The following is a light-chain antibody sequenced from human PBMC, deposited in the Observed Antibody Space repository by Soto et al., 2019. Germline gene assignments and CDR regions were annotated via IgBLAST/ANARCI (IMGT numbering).Light chain of an antibody. CDR2: GAS. Sequence: EIVMTQSPATLSVSPGERATLSCRASQSISSNLAWYQQKTGQGQAPRLLIYGASTRATGIPARFTGSGSGTEFTLTISSRQSEDFAVYYCQQYNNWPLTFGGGTKVEIK. V-gene: IGKV3-15*01. CDR1: QSISSN. J-gene: IGKJ4*01. CDR3: QQYNNWPLT.